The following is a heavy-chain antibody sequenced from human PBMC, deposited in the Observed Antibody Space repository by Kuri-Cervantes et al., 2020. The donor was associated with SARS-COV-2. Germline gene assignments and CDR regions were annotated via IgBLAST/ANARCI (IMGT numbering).Heavy chain of an antibody. Sequence: GESLKISCAASGSTSSSYGMHWVRQAPGKGLEWVAAIWYDGSNKNYVDSVKGRFIISRDNSKKTLYPQMNSLKTEDTAVYYCAHITEPTTFRMGDWGQGTTVTVSS. V-gene: IGHV3-33*01. CDR2: IWYDGSNK. J-gene: IGHJ6*02. D-gene: IGHD2-21*01. CDR3: AHITEPTTFRMGD. CDR1: GSTSSSYG.